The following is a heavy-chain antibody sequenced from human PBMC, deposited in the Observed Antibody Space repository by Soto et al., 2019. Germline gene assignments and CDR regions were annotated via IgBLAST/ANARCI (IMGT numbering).Heavy chain of an antibody. CDR1: GGSISTYY. CDR3: ARQIGDDPFDV. V-gene: IGHV4-4*09. CDR2: IYRTGST. Sequence: PXGTLALTCTVSGGSISTYYWNWIRQSPGKGLEWIGYIYRTGSTHYNPSLNSRVAISLDTSRNKLSLKLHSVTAADTAVYFCARQIGDDPFDVWGQGTMVTVSS. D-gene: IGHD3-3*01. J-gene: IGHJ3*01.